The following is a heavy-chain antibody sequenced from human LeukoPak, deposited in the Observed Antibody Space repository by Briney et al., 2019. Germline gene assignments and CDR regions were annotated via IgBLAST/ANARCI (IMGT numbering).Heavy chain of an antibody. Sequence: SVTLSCKVSGYTFTGFCMHWVRHAPGQGLEWKGVLNLKIGDKNYAQKFQGRVTMTRDTSISTAYMELSRLRFDDTAVYYCARRAGKYDDFDIWGQGTTVTVSS. D-gene: IGHD4-23*01. J-gene: IGHJ3*02. CDR3: ARRAGKYDDFDI. V-gene: IGHV1-2*02. CDR2: LNLKIGDK. CDR1: GYTFTGFC.